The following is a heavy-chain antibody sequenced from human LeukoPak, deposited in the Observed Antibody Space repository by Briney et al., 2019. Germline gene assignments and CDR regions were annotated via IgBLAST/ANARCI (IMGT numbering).Heavy chain of an antibody. V-gene: IGHV4-39*01. CDR1: GGSISSSSYY. J-gene: IGHJ4*02. CDR3: ARNPIAAAAHFDY. CDR2: IYYSGST. D-gene: IGHD6-13*01. Sequence: SETLSLTCTVSGGSISSSSYYWGWIRQPPGKGLEWIGSIYYSGSTYYNPSLKSRVTISVDTSKNQFSLELSSVTAADTAVYYCARNPIAAAAHFDYWGQGTLVTVSS.